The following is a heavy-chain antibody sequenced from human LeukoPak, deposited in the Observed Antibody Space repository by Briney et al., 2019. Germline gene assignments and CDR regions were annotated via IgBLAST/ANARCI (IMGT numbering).Heavy chain of an antibody. Sequence: PGGSLRLSCVASGFTFSSYAMSWVRQAPGKGLEWVSAISSNADRTYYVDSVKGRFTISRDNSKNTVYLQMNSLRAEDTAVYYCARVPYYDSSGPSLDDYWGQGTLVTVSS. CDR1: GFTFSSYA. CDR3: ARVPYYDSSGPSLDDY. J-gene: IGHJ4*02. CDR2: ISSNADRT. V-gene: IGHV3-23*01. D-gene: IGHD3-22*01.